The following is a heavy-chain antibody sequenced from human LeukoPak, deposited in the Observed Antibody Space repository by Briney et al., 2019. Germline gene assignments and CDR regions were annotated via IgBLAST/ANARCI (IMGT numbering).Heavy chain of an antibody. CDR3: AREWGLESSGYYYAY. V-gene: IGHV1-69*13. Sequence: ASVKVSCKASGGTFSSYAISWVRQAPGQGFEWMGGITPIFGTANFAQKFQGRVSITADGSTSTAFMELSSLRSEDTDVYYCAREWGLESSGYYYAYWGQGTLVTVSS. CDR2: ITPIFGTA. CDR1: GGTFSSYA. D-gene: IGHD3-22*01. J-gene: IGHJ4*02.